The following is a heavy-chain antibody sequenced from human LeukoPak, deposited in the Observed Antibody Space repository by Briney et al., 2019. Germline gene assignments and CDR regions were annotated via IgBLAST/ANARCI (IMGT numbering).Heavy chain of an antibody. CDR2: IYTSGST. D-gene: IGHD3-3*01. J-gene: IGHJ6*03. CDR1: GGSISSYY. V-gene: IGHV4-4*07. Sequence: TTSETLSLTCTVSGGSISSYYWSWIRQPAGKGLEWIGRIYTSGSTNYNPSLKSRVTISVDTSKNQFSLKLSSVTAADPAVYYCARGEAPIFGVVXXMDVWGKGTTVTVSS. CDR3: ARGEAPIFGVVXXMDV.